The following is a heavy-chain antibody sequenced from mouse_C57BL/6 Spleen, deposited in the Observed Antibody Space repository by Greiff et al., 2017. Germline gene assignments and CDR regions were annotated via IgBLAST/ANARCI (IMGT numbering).Heavy chain of an antibody. CDR2: IDPKSGGT. J-gene: IGHJ4*01. D-gene: IGHD1-1*01. CDR1: GYTFTSYW. CDR3: ARTYYYSSSCAMDY. V-gene: IGHV1-72*01. Sequence: QVQLQQPGAELVKPGASVKLSCKASGYTFTSYWMHWVKQRPGRGLEWIGRIDPKSGGTKYNEKFKSKATLTVDKPSSTAYMQLSSLTSEDSAVYDCARTYYYSSSCAMDYWGQGTSVTVSS.